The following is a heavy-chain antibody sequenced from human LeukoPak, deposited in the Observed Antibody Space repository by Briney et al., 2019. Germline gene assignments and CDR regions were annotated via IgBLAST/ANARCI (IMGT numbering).Heavy chain of an antibody. Sequence: GASVKVSCEASGYTFTSYDINWVRQATGQGLEWMGWMNPNSGNTGHAQKFQGRVTMTRNTSISTAYMELSSLRAEDTAVYYCARVFGDIVVVPAAIRGTDYYYYYMDVWGKGTTVTVSS. D-gene: IGHD2-2*01. CDR3: ARVFGDIVVVPAAIRGTDYYYYYMDV. J-gene: IGHJ6*03. V-gene: IGHV1-8*01. CDR1: GYTFTSYD. CDR2: MNPNSGNT.